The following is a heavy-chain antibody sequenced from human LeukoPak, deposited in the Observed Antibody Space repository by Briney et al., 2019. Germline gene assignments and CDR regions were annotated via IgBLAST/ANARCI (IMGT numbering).Heavy chain of an antibody. CDR1: GVSFSTYH. Sequence: PSETLSLTCDVSGVSFSTYHWSWIRQSPEKGLEWIGEVNHSGYTNYNPSLKGRVTISVDTSKNQFSLKLSSVTAADTAVYYCARQLYGSDYWGQGTLVTVSS. CDR2: VNHSGYT. J-gene: IGHJ4*02. CDR3: ARQLYGSDY. D-gene: IGHD4-17*01. V-gene: IGHV4-34*01.